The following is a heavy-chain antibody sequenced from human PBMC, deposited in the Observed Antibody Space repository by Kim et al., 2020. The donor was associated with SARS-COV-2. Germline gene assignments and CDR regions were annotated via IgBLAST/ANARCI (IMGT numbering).Heavy chain of an antibody. CDR3: TTDMTRLLWFGDPYFDY. J-gene: IGHJ4*02. Sequence: GGSLRLSCAASGFTFSNAWMSWVRQAPGKGLEWVGRIKSKTDGGTTDYAAPVKGRFTISRDDSKNTLYLQMNSLKTEDTAVYYCTTDMTRLLWFGDPYFDYWGQGTLVTVSS. CDR2: IKSKTDGGTT. D-gene: IGHD3-10*01. CDR1: GFTFSNAW. V-gene: IGHV3-15*01.